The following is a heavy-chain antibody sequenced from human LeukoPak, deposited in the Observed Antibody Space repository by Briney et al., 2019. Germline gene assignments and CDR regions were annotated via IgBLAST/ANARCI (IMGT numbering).Heavy chain of an antibody. Sequence: GGSLRLSCAASGFSFSSYAMSWVRQAPGKGLEWVSAINGSGGNTYYADSVKGRFTISRDNSKNTLYLQMNSLRAEDTAVYYCAKDGGIPYFDYWGQGTLVTVSS. V-gene: IGHV3-23*01. D-gene: IGHD6-13*01. CDR3: AKDGGIPYFDY. J-gene: IGHJ4*02. CDR2: INGSGGNT. CDR1: GFSFSSYA.